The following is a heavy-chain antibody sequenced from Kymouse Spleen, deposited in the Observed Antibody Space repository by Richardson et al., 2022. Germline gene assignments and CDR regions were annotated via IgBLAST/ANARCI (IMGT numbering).Heavy chain of an antibody. V-gene: IGHV4-34*01. D-gene: IGHD6-13*01. Sequence: QVQLQQWGAGLLKPSETLSLTCAVYGGSFSGYYWSWIRQPPGKGLEWIGEINHSGSTNYNPSLKSRVTISVDTSKNQFSLKLSSVTAADTAVYYCARHGSSSWYWFDPWGQGTLVTVSS. CDR2: INHSGST. CDR3: ARHGSSSWYWFDP. CDR1: GGSFSGYY. J-gene: IGHJ5*02.